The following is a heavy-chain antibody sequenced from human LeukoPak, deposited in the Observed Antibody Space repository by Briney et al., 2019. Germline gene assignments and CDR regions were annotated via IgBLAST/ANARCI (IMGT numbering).Heavy chain of an antibody. CDR2: ISFSGNTI. J-gene: IGHJ5*02. D-gene: IGHD6-19*01. Sequence: PGGSLRLSCAASGFTFIDYAMSWVRQAPGKGLEWVSDISFSGNTIYYADSVKGRFTISRDNSKNTLYLQMNSLRVEDTAIYYCAKKGARIAVAEGRRFGPWGQGTLVTVSS. CDR1: GFTFIDYA. CDR3: AKKGARIAVAEGRRFGP. V-gene: IGHV3-23*01.